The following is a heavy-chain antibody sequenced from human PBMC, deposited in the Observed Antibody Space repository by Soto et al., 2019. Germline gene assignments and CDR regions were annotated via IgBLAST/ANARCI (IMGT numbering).Heavy chain of an antibody. J-gene: IGHJ4*02. CDR1: GYTFTSYY. CDR3: ARNNYDILTGYYLGRPDY. D-gene: IGHD3-9*01. Sequence: ASVKVSCKASGYTFTSYYMHWVRQAPGQGLEWMGIINPSGGSTSYAQKFQGRVTMTRDTSMSTVYMELSSLRSEDTAVYYCARNNYDILTGYYLGRPDYWGQGTLVTVSS. CDR2: INPSGGST. V-gene: IGHV1-46*01.